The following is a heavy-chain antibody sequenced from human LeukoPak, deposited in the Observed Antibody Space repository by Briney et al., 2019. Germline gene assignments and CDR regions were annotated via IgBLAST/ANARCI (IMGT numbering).Heavy chain of an antibody. J-gene: IGHJ4*02. CDR3: ARDLHGTVSGSYYYFDY. CDR2: IIPILGIA. CDR1: GGTFSSYA. V-gene: IGHV1-69*04. Sequence: SAKVSCKASGGTFSSYAISWVRQAPGQGLEWMGRIIPILGIANYAQKFQGRVTITADKSTSTAYMELSSLRSEDTAVYYCARDLHGTVSGSYYYFDYWGQGTLVTVSS. D-gene: IGHD1-26*01.